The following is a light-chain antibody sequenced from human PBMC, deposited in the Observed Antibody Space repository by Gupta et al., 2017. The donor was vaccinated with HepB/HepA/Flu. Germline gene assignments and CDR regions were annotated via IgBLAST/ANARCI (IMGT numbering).Light chain of an antibody. CDR2: KAS. J-gene: IGKJ1*01. Sequence: IQMTQSPSTLSASVGDRVTIPCRASQSISSWLAWYQQKPGKAPKLLIYKASRVESGVPSRFSGSGSGTEFTLTISSRQPEDFANYYCQHENSSPWTFGQGTKVEIK. V-gene: IGKV1-5*03. CDR1: QSISSW. CDR3: QHENSSPWT.